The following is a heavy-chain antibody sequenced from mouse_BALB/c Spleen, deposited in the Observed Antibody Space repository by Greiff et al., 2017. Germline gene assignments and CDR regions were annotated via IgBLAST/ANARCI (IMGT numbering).Heavy chain of an antibody. D-gene: IGHD2-14*01. J-gene: IGHJ3*01. CDR2: IDPENGDT. Sequence: EVKLQESGAELVRSGASVKLSCTASGFNIKDYYMHWVKQWPEQGLEWIGWIDPENGDTEYAPKFQGKATMTADTSSNTAYLQLSSLTSEDTAVYYCNAEDRYGPFAYWGQGTLVTVSA. CDR1: GFNIKDYY. V-gene: IGHV14-4*02. CDR3: NAEDRYGPFAY.